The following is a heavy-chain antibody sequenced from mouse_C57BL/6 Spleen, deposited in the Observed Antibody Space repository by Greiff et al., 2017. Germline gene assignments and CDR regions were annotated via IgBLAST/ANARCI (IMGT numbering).Heavy chain of an antibody. Sequence: QVQLKQSGAELVKPGASVKLSCKASGYTFTSYWMHWVKQRPGQGLEWIGMIHPNSGSTNYNEKFKSKATLTVDKSSSTAYMQLSSLTSEDSAVYYCAITGTEYYFDYWGQGTTLTVSS. V-gene: IGHV1-64*01. J-gene: IGHJ2*01. CDR2: IHPNSGST. CDR1: GYTFTSYW. CDR3: AITGTEYYFDY. D-gene: IGHD4-1*01.